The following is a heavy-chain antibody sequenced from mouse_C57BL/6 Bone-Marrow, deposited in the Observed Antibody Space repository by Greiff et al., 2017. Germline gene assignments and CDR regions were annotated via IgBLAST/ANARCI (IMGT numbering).Heavy chain of an antibody. CDR1: GFTFSDFY. Sequence: EVQLVESGGGLVQSGRSLRLSCATSGFTFSDFYMEWVRQAPGKGLEWIAASRNKANDYTTEHSASVKGRFIVSRDTSQSILYLQMNALRAEDTANYYCARDAGGEYHWYFDVWGTGTTVTVSS. D-gene: IGHD5-1*01. CDR2: SRNKANDYTT. J-gene: IGHJ1*03. V-gene: IGHV7-1*01. CDR3: ARDAGGEYHWYFDV.